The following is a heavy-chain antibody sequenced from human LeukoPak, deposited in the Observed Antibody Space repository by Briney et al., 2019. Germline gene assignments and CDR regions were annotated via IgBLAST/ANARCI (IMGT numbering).Heavy chain of an antibody. CDR2: INHSGST. V-gene: IGHV4-34*01. J-gene: IGHJ5*02. CDR1: GGSISSYY. Sequence: SETLSLTCTVSGGSISSYYWSWIRQPPGKGLEWIGEINHSGSTNYNPSLKSRVTISVDTSKNQFSLKLSSVTAADTAVYYCARAGRYCSGGSCYSGTNWFDPWGQGTLVTVSS. CDR3: ARAGRYCSGGSCYSGTNWFDP. D-gene: IGHD2-15*01.